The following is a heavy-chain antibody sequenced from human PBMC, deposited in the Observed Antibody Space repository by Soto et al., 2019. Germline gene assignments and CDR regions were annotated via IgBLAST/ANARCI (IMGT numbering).Heavy chain of an antibody. CDR1: GFTFNNYW. J-gene: IGHJ6*02. D-gene: IGHD3-10*01. CDR3: ATGVRGHYGKHV. CDR2: INGDGTTT. Sequence: EVQLVESGGGLVQPGGSLRLSCAASGFTFNNYWIHWVRQAPGKGPMWVSRINGDGTTTNYADSVKGRFAISRDNAKNTVYLQMNSLRAEDTALYYCATGVRGHYGKHVWGQGTTVTVSS. V-gene: IGHV3-74*01.